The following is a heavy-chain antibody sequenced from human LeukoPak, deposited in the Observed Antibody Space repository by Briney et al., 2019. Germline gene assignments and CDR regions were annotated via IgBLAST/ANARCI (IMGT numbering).Heavy chain of an antibody. CDR2: INWNGGTI. J-gene: IGHJ4*02. CDR3: AKSNYDGIFTGYDYYFDY. CDR1: GFSFDDYA. V-gene: IGHV3-9*01. D-gene: IGHD3-9*01. Sequence: PGRSLRLSCAASGFSFDDYAMHWVRQAPGKGLEGGSGINWNGGTIAYADSLRGRFTISRDNAKNSLYLQMNSLRAEDTAFYYCAKSNYDGIFTGYDYYFDYWGQGTLVTVSS.